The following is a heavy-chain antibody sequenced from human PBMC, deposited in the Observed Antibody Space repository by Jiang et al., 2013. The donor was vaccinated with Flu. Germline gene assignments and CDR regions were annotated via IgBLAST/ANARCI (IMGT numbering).Heavy chain of an antibody. V-gene: IGHV4-61*02. Sequence: PGLVKPSQTLTLTCTVSGASISSGSYYWSWIRRPAGKGLEWIGRIYTSDNTDYNPSLKSRITISVDTSKNQFYLTLSSVTAADTAVYYCTRERQTHPREIHWGQGTLVTVSS. J-gene: IGHJ4*02. CDR1: GASISSGSYY. CDR2: IYTSDNT. CDR3: TRERQTHPREIH.